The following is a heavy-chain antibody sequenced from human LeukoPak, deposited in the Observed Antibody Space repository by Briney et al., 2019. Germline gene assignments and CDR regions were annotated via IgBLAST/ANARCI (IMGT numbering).Heavy chain of an antibody. D-gene: IGHD6-19*01. Sequence: ASETLSLTCTVSGGSISNYYWTCIRQPAGKGLEWIGRIYTSGGTNYNPSLKSRVTMSVDTSTNQFSLKLSSVTAADTAMYYCARAAEYSSGWYLFDFWGQGILVTVSA. V-gene: IGHV4-4*07. CDR3: ARAAEYSSGWYLFDF. CDR1: GGSISNYY. CDR2: IYTSGGT. J-gene: IGHJ4*02.